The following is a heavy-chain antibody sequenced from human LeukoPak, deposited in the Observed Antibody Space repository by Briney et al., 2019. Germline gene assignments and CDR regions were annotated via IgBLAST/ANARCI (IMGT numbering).Heavy chain of an antibody. Sequence: ASVKVSCKASGYTFTGSNMHWVRQAPGQGLEWMGRINPNSGGTNYAQKFQGRVTMTRDTSISTAYMELSRLRSDDTAVYYCARVGPRGGWLGGDYWGQGTLVTVSS. CDR2: INPNSGGT. CDR1: GYTFTGSN. J-gene: IGHJ4*02. CDR3: ARVGPRGGWLGGDY. V-gene: IGHV1-2*06. D-gene: IGHD6-19*01.